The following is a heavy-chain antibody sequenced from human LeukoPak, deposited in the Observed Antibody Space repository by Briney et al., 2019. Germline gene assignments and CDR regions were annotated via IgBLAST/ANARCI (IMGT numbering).Heavy chain of an antibody. CDR1: GFTFSSYA. CDR2: ISGSGGST. D-gene: IGHD3-10*01. J-gene: IGHJ6*02. V-gene: IGHV3-23*01. Sequence: GGSLRLSCAASGFTFSSYAMSWVRQAPGKGLEWVSAISGSGGSTYYADSVKGRFTISRDNSENTLYLQMNSLRAEDTAVYYCAKSRGSGSSYYYYGMDVWGQGTTVTVSS. CDR3: AKSRGSGSSYYYYGMDV.